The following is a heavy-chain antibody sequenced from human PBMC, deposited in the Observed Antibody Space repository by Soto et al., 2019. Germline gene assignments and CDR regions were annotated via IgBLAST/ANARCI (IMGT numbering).Heavy chain of an antibody. D-gene: IGHD1-7*01. J-gene: IGHJ5*02. V-gene: IGHV1-3*01. Sequence: ASVKVSCKASGYSFSRYAIHWVRQAPGQSLECMGWINADNGDTKYSQKFQGRVTLITDTSASTAYMELSSLTSEDTAIYYCARSSLVPPSISYIWNYVSFDPWGQGTLVTVSS. CDR3: ARSSLVPPSISYIWNYVSFDP. CDR1: GYSFSRYA. CDR2: INADNGDT.